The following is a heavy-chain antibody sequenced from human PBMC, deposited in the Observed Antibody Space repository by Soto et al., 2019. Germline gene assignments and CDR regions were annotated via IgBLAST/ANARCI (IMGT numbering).Heavy chain of an antibody. Sequence: QVQLQESGPGQVKPSETLSLTCTISGGSISVYYWSWVRQPPGHELEWIGYIYASGSPYYNPSLSSRVTISADTSKNQISLKLTSPTAADPAVYYCARGVGSSPPRYWGRGTLVTVSS. J-gene: IGHJ4*02. V-gene: IGHV4-59*01. CDR3: ARGVGSSPPRY. D-gene: IGHD1-26*01. CDR1: GGSISVYY. CDR2: IYASGSP.